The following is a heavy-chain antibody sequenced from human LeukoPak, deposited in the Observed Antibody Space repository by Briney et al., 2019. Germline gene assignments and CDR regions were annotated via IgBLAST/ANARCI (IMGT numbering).Heavy chain of an antibody. CDR1: GGTFSSYA. CDR3: ARSRGYSYGDFDY. Sequence: SVKVSCKASGGTFSSYAIRWVRQAPGQGLEWMGGIIPIFGTANYAQKFQGRVTITADKSTSTAYMELSSLRSEDTAVYYCARSRGYSYGDFDYWGQGTLVTVSS. D-gene: IGHD5-18*01. J-gene: IGHJ4*02. CDR2: IIPIFGTA. V-gene: IGHV1-69*06.